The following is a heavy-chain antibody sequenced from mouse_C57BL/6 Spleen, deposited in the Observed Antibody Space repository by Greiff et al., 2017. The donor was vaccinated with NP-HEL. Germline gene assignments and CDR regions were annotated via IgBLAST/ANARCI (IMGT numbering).Heavy chain of an antibody. Sequence: VKLMESGAELVRPGTSVKMSCKASGYTFTNYWIGWAKQRPGHGLEWIGDLYPGGGYTNYNEKFKGKATLTADKSSSTAYMQFSSLTSEDSAIYYCARRGTTVEGFDYWGQGTTLTVSS. CDR1: GYTFTNYW. D-gene: IGHD1-1*01. CDR2: LYPGGGYT. J-gene: IGHJ2*01. CDR3: ARRGTTVEGFDY. V-gene: IGHV1-63*01.